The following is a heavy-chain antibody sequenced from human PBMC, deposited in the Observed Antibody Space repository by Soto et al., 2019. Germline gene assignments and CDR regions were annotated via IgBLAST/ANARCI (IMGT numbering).Heavy chain of an antibody. CDR3: ARDRRYFDNWFDP. Sequence: PVGSLRLSCAASGFTFSSYWMHWVRQAPGKGLVWVSRINSDGRSTSYADSVKGRFTISRDNAKNTLYLQMNSLRAEDTAVYYCARDRRYFDNWFDPWGQGTLVTVSS. J-gene: IGHJ5*02. V-gene: IGHV3-74*01. CDR2: INSDGRST. D-gene: IGHD3-9*01. CDR1: GFTFSSYW.